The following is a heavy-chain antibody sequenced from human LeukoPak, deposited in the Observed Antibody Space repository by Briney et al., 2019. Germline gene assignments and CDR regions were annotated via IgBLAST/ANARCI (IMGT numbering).Heavy chain of an antibody. CDR3: ARSDSSGSGRGGFDY. CDR1: GGTFSSYA. J-gene: IGHJ4*02. D-gene: IGHD3-22*01. Sequence: SVKVSCKASGGTFSSYAISWVRQAPGQGLEWMGGIIPIFGTANYAQKFQGRVTITADESTSTAYMELSSLRSEDTAVYYCARSDSSGSGRGGFDYWGQGTLVTVSS. CDR2: IIPIFGTA. V-gene: IGHV1-69*13.